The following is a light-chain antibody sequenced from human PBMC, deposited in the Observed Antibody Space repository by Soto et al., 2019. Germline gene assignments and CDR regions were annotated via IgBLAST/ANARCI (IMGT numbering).Light chain of an antibody. V-gene: IGKV3-15*01. CDR2: GAF. J-gene: IGKJ4*01. Sequence: EVAPAQSPATLSVSHRDGVTLSCRASQSVGTTLAWYQQKPGQAPRLLIYGAFTRVTGIPARFSGGGSGTEFTLIISSLQSEDFAVYYCQQYGASPSTFGGGTKVDIK. CDR1: QSVGTT. CDR3: QQYGASPST.